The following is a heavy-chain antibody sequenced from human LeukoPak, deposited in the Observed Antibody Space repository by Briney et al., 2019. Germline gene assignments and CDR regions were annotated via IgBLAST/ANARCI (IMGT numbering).Heavy chain of an antibody. V-gene: IGHV3-74*01. CDR2: INTDGTVT. CDR1: GFTFSSYG. CDR3: ATKQWLAPPPDS. Sequence: QPGGSLRLSCAASGFTFSSYGMHWVRQAPGKGLESVSRINTDGTVTTYADSVKGRFTVSRDDADNTMFLQMNSVRDEDTAVYYCATKQWLAPPPDSWGQGTPVTVSS. D-gene: IGHD6-19*01. J-gene: IGHJ4*02.